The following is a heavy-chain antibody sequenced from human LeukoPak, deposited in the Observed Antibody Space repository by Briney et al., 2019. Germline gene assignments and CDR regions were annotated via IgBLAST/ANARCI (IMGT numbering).Heavy chain of an antibody. V-gene: IGHV3-48*03. J-gene: IGHJ4*02. Sequence: GGSLRLSCSASGFTFSSYEMNWVRQAPGKGLEWDSYISSSGGTIYYADSVKSRFTISRDNAKNSLYLQMNSLRAEDTAVYYCARDQGTMTTFDYWGQGTLVTVSS. CDR3: ARDQGTMTTFDY. CDR1: GFTFSSYE. D-gene: IGHD3-16*01. CDR2: ISSSGGTI.